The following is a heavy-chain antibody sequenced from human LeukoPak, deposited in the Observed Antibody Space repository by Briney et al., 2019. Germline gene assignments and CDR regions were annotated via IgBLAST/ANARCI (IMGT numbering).Heavy chain of an antibody. CDR3: ARCKAVAGTINAFDF. J-gene: IGHJ3*01. D-gene: IGHD6-19*01. CDR2: NYPGDSEA. CDR1: GYSFTSYW. Sequence: GESLQISCKGSGYSFTSYWIGWVRQMPGKDLEWMGINYPGDSEARYSPSFQGQVTISVDKSINTAYLQWSSLKASDTAMYYCARCKAVAGTINAFDFWGQGTMVTVSS. V-gene: IGHV5-51*01.